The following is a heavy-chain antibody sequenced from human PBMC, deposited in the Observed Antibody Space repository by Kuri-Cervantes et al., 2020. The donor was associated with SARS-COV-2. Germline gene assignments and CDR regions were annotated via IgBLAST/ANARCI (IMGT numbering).Heavy chain of an antibody. Sequence: SQTLSLTCVISGDSVSSKGAAWNWIRQSPSRGLEWLGRTYYRSKWYTDYAEAVKSRIIINADTSKNQVSLQLNSVTPEDTAVYYCARVSLTKFDWFDPWGQGTLVTVSS. D-gene: IGHD3-10*02. J-gene: IGHJ5*02. CDR1: GDSVSSKGAA. CDR2: TYYRSKWYT. CDR3: ARVSLTKFDWFDP. V-gene: IGHV6-1*01.